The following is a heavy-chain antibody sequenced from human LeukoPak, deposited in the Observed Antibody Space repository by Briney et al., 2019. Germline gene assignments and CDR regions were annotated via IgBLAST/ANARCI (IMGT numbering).Heavy chain of an antibody. J-gene: IGHJ4*02. CDR3: AKDFFRDSSSWYVDY. CDR1: GFTFSSYG. CDR2: ISYDGSNK. V-gene: IGHV3-30*18. D-gene: IGHD6-13*01. Sequence: GRSLRLSCAASGFTFSSYGMQWVRQAPGKGLEWVAVISYDGSNKYYADSVKGRFTISRDNSKNTLYLQMNSLRAEDTAVYYCAKDFFRDSSSWYVDYWGQGTLVTVSS.